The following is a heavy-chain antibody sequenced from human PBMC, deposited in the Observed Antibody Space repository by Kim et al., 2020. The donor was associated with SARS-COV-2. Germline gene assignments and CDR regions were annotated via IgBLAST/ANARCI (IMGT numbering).Heavy chain of an antibody. J-gene: IGHJ5*02. CDR2: IIPIFGTA. CDR1: GVTFSSYA. CDR3: ARAYCGSGRGWFDP. D-gene: IGHD3-10*01. Sequence: SVKVSCKASGVTFSSYAISWVRQAPGQGLEWMGGIIPIFGTANYAQKFQGRVTITADKSTSTAYMELSSLRSEDTAVYYCARAYCGSGRGWFDPWGQGTLVTVSS. V-gene: IGHV1-69*06.